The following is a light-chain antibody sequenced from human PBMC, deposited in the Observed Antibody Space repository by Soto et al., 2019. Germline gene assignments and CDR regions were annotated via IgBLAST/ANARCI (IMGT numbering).Light chain of an antibody. CDR1: QTVISSS. V-gene: IGKV3-20*01. J-gene: IGKJ3*01. Sequence: EIVLAQSPGTLSLSPGERATLSCRASQTVISSSLAWYQQKPGQAPRLLIYDTSTRATGIPDRFSGSGSGTDFTLTINGLEPEDFGVYYCQQYGSSPFTFGPGTKVDL. CDR2: DTS. CDR3: QQYGSSPFT.